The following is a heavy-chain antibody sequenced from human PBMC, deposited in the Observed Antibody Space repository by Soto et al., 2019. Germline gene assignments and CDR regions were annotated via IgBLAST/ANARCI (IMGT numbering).Heavy chain of an antibody. V-gene: IGHV1-2*02. CDR1: GYTFTGYS. D-gene: IGHD3-9*01. CDR2: INPNSGGT. CDR3: AIARSRYFELDY. Sequence: GASVKVSCKASGYTFTGYSLHWVRQAPGQGLEWMGWINPNSGGTNYAQKFQGRVTLTRDTSITTAYMELSSLRSDDTAIYFCAIARSRYFELDYWGQGTLVTVSS. J-gene: IGHJ4*02.